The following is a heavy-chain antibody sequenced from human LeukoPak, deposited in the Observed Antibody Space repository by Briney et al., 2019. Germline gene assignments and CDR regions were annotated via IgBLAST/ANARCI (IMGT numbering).Heavy chain of an antibody. Sequence: PGGSLRLSCAASGSTVSGNYMSWVRQAPGKGLEWVSVIYFAGGTYYADPVKGRFTISRDNAKNSLYLQMNSLRDEDTAVYYCARDRWELGAFDIWGQGTMVTVSS. D-gene: IGHD1-26*01. CDR3: ARDRWELGAFDI. J-gene: IGHJ3*02. CDR1: GSTVSGNY. V-gene: IGHV3-53*01. CDR2: IYFAGGT.